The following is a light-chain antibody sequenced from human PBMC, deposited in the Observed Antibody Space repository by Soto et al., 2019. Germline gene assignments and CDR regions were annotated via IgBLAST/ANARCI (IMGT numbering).Light chain of an antibody. V-gene: IGLV1-44*01. Sequence: QSVLTQPPSASGTSGQSVTVSCSGGSSNIGKHPVNWYQQLPGAAPKLLIYKNDQRPSGVPDRFSASKSDASASLDISGLQSEDEADYFCAPWDDGLGGPLFGGGTKLTVL. CDR3: APWDDGLGGPL. J-gene: IGLJ2*01. CDR2: KND. CDR1: SSNIGKHP.